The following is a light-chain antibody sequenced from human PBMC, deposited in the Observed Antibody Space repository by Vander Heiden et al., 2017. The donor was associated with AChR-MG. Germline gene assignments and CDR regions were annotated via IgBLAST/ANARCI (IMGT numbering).Light chain of an antibody. CDR3: NSYTSSSLYV. CDR1: SSDVGDYDF. V-gene: IGLV2-14*03. J-gene: IGLJ1*01. CDR2: DVS. Sequence: QSALTQPASVSGSPGQSITISCTGTSSDVGDYDFVSWYQHHPGEAPKLIIYDVSNRPSGVSNRFSGSKSGNTASLTISGLQAEDEADYYCNSYTSSSLYVFGTGTKVTVL.